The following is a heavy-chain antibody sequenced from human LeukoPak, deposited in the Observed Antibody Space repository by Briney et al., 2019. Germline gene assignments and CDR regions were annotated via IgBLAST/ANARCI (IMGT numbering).Heavy chain of an antibody. V-gene: IGHV3-30*02. D-gene: IGHD3-9*01. CDR2: IRYDGSNK. Sequence: GGSQRLSCAASGFTFSSYEMNWVRQAPGKGLEWVAFIRYDGSNKYYADSVKGRFTISRDNSKNTLYLQMNSLRAEDTAVYYCAKDMHRYFDWFNFDYWGQGTLVTVSS. CDR1: GFTFSSYE. CDR3: AKDMHRYFDWFNFDY. J-gene: IGHJ4*02.